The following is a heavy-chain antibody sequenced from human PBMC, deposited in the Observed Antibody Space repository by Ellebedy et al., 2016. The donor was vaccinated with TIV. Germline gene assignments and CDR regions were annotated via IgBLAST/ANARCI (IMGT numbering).Heavy chain of an antibody. CDR2: THYSGST. V-gene: IGHV4-59*01. Sequence: MPSETLSLTFTVSGGSIRGYYWSWIRQPQGKGLEWMGYTHYSGSTNYNPSLKSRVAISGDTSKSQFSLKMSSVTAADTAVYYSAREVAPPTGPYYFDFWGQGTLVTVSS. J-gene: IGHJ4*02. D-gene: IGHD5-12*01. CDR3: AREVAPPTGPYYFDF. CDR1: GGSIRGYY.